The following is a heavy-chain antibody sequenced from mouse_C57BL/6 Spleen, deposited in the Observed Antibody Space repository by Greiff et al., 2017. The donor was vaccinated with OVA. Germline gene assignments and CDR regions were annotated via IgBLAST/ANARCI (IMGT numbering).Heavy chain of an antibody. CDR1: GFSLTSYG. CDR3: AKEGGMGLRRYAMDY. Sequence: VQLQESGPGLVQPSQSLSITCTVSGFSLTSYGVHWVRQSPGKGLEWLGVIWRGGSTDYNAAFMSRLSITKDNSKSQVFFKMNSLQADDTAIYYCAKEGGMGLRRYAMDYWGQGTSVTVSS. J-gene: IGHJ4*01. V-gene: IGHV2-5*01. D-gene: IGHD2-2*01. CDR2: IWRGGST.